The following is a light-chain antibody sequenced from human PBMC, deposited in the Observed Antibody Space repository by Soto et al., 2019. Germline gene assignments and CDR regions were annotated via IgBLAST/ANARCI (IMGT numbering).Light chain of an antibody. V-gene: IGLV2-23*01. J-gene: IGLJ1*01. CDR3: FSYAGSPTSYV. CDR2: EGS. Sequence: QSVLTQPASVSRSRGQSITFSCTVARSDVGTYNLVSWYQQHPNKTRKFIIYEGSKRPSGVSDRFSGSQSGNTASLTISGLQGDDEADYYCFSYAGSPTSYVFGSGTKVTVL. CDR1: RSDVGTYNL.